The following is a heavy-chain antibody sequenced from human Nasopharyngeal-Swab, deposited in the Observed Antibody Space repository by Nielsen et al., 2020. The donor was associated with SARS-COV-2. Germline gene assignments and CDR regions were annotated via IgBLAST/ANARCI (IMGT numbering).Heavy chain of an antibody. V-gene: IGHV2-70*11. CDR2: IDWDDDK. D-gene: IGHD2-15*01. Sequence: WIRQPPGKALEWLARIDWDDDKYYSTSLKTRLTISKDTSKNQVVLTMTNMDPVDTATYYCARMHPLTDCSDGACSVFGLDSWGQGTLVTVSS. CDR3: ARMHPLTDCSDGACSVFGLDS. J-gene: IGHJ5*01.